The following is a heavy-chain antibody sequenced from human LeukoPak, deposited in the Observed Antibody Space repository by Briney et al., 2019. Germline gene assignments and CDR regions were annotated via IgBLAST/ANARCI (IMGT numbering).Heavy chain of an antibody. Sequence: SETLSLTCTVSGGSITVSSYYWGWLRQPPGKGLEWIGSMYYSGSTYYKTSLKSRVTISADMSKNEFSLELSSVTAADTAVYYCARQYYDNTGYYYFDYWGQGTLVSASS. V-gene: IGHV4-39*01. D-gene: IGHD3-22*01. CDR2: MYYSGST. CDR1: GGSITVSSYY. J-gene: IGHJ4*02. CDR3: ARQYYDNTGYYYFDY.